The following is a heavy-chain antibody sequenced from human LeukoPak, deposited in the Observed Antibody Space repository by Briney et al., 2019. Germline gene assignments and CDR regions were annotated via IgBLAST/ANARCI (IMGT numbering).Heavy chain of an antibody. J-gene: IGHJ4*02. V-gene: IGHV4-34*01. CDR2: INHSGST. Sequence: SETLSLTCAVYGGSFSGYYWSWIRQPPGKGPEWIGEINHSGSTNYNPSLKSRVTISVDTSKNQFSLKLSSVTAADTAVYYCARAYRGYCSGGSCYRRGLDYWGQGTLVTVSS. CDR3: ARAYRGYCSGGSCYRRGLDY. D-gene: IGHD2-15*01. CDR1: GGSFSGYY.